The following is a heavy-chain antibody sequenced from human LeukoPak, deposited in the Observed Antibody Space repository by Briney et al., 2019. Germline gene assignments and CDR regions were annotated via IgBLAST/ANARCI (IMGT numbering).Heavy chain of an antibody. D-gene: IGHD5-12*01. CDR1: GFTFSTYA. CDR2: FSYDGSTK. Sequence: AGGSPILSCAASGFTFSTYAMHWVRQAPGKGLEWVALFSYDGSTKYYADSVKGRFTISRDNSKKSLYLQMNSLRAEDTAVYYCARAKEGFSGFDYLFDYWGQGTLVTVSS. J-gene: IGHJ4*02. V-gene: IGHV3-30-3*01. CDR3: ARAKEGFSGFDYLFDY.